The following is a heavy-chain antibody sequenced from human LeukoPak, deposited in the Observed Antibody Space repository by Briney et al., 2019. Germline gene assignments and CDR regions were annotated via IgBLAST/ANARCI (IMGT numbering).Heavy chain of an antibody. CDR3: AREEPSGSYFLYYYGMDV. D-gene: IGHD1-26*01. V-gene: IGHV1-3*01. J-gene: IGHJ6*02. CDR2: INAGNGNT. CDR1: GYTFTSYA. Sequence: ASVTVSCKASGYTFTSYAMHWVRQAPGQRLEWMGWINAGNGNTKYSQKFQGRVTITRDTSASTAYMELSSLRSEDTAVYYCAREEPSGSYFLYYYGMDVWGQGTTVTVSS.